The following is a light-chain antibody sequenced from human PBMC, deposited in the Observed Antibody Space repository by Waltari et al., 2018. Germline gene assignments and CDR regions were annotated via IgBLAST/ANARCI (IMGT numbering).Light chain of an antibody. V-gene: IGLV3-19*01. CDR3: DSRDSSDKPLGV. CDR1: RLRSFY. Sequence: SSELTQDPAVSVALGQTVTITCQGDRLRSFYASWYQLKPGQAPVLVIYGKNHRPPGIPDRFSGCNSGNTSSLTITGARAEDEADYYCDSRDSSDKPLGVFGTGTQVTVL. J-gene: IGLJ1*01. CDR2: GKN.